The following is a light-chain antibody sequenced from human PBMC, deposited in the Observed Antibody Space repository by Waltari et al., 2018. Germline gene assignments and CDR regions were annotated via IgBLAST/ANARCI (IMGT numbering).Light chain of an antibody. V-gene: IGKV3-20*01. J-gene: IGKJ2*01. Sequence: EFVLTQSPDTLSLSPGGRATLYCRASQRLSRSRLAWYQQKPGQAPRLLIYAASSRATGIPDRFSGSGSGTDFSLTISRVEPEDVAVYYCQQYSSSVMYTFGQGTKLEIQ. CDR1: QRLSRSR. CDR3: QQYSSSVMYT. CDR2: AAS.